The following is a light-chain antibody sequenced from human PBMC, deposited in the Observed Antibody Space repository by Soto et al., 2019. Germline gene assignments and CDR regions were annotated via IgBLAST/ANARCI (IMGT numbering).Light chain of an antibody. J-gene: IGKJ2*01. V-gene: IGKV1-39*01. Sequence: DVQMTQSPFFLSASVGDRVAITCRASQPISGYLNWYQHKPGRAPKLLVRAVVILQPGVPPRFSGSGSGTDFTLSISSLEPEDCATYFCQQTYTTPLYTFGQGTHLEI. CDR2: AVV. CDR3: QQTYTTPLYT. CDR1: QPISGY.